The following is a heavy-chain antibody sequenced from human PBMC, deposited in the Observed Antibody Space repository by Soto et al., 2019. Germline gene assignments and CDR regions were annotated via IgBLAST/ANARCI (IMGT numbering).Heavy chain of an antibody. J-gene: IGHJ4*02. CDR2: MNPNSGHT. Sequence: QVQLVQSGAEMKKPGASVKVSCKASGYTFTSHDINWMRQTTGQGLEWMGWMNPNSGHTNYAQKFQGRVTMTRDTSISTAYMELTNLRSEDTAIYDCASDMSTNWGQGTLVTVSS. CDR1: GYTFTSHD. V-gene: IGHV1-8*01. D-gene: IGHD2-2*01. CDR3: ASDMSTN.